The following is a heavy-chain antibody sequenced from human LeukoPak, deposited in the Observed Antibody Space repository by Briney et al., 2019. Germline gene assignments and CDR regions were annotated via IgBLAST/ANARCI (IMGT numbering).Heavy chain of an antibody. Sequence: GESLKISCKGSGYIFDTNWIGWVRQMPGKGLEWMGFINPGDSDTRYSPSFQGQVTISGDKSISTAYLQWSSLKASDTAMYYCARREDSRALDYWGQGTLVTVSS. CDR2: INPGDSDT. CDR3: ARREDSRALDY. CDR1: GYIFDTNW. D-gene: IGHD3-22*01. J-gene: IGHJ4*02. V-gene: IGHV5-51*01.